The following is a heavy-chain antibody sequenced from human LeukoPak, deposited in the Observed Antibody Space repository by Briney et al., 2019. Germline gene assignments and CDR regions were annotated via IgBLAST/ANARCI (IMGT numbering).Heavy chain of an antibody. D-gene: IGHD3-10*01. CDR3: ARRYYYNLGSFPFYF. CDR2: IHNSATT. V-gene: IGHV4-34*01. J-gene: IGHJ4*02. CDR1: GGPFSGYF. Sequence: SETLSLTCAVSGGPFSGYFWSWIRQSSGKGLEWIGEIHNSATTNYNPSLNSRVTISEATSKNQFYLNLSSVTAADTAVYYCARRYYYNLGSFPFYFWGQGTLVTVSS.